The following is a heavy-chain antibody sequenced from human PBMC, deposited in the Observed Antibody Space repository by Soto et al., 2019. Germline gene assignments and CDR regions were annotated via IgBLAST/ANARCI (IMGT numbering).Heavy chain of an antibody. Sequence: ASVKVSCKASGGTFSSYAISWVRQAPGQGLEWMGGIIPIFGTANYAQKFQGRVTITADESTSTAYMELSSLRSEDTAVYYCASDSSSSPWYYYGMDVWGQGTTVTVSS. CDR2: IIPIFGTA. J-gene: IGHJ6*02. CDR3: ASDSSSSPWYYYGMDV. CDR1: GGTFSSYA. D-gene: IGHD6-6*01. V-gene: IGHV1-69*13.